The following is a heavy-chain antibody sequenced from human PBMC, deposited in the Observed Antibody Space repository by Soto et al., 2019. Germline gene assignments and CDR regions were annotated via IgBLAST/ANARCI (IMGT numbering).Heavy chain of an antibody. Sequence: WSLRLSCAASGFTFSSYAMSWVRQAPGKGLEWVSAISGSGGSTYYADSVKGRFTISRDNSKNTLYLQMNSLRAEDTAVYYCAKGMGSSFNWVWFDPWGQGILVTVSS. CDR1: GFTFSSYA. CDR3: AKGMGSSFNWVWFDP. J-gene: IGHJ5*02. D-gene: IGHD6-13*01. CDR2: ISGSGGST. V-gene: IGHV3-23*01.